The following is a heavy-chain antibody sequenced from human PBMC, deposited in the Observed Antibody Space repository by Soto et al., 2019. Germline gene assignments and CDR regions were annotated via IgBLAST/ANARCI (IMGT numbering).Heavy chain of an antibody. D-gene: IGHD2-15*01. CDR1: GGSMSSCY. Sequence: SETLSLTCTVSGGSMSSCYWTWLRKSPGRGLEWIGYISYSGSTYYNPALKSRVTISADTSKNQFSLRMNSMIAADTAVYYCARADPDASVGYWGQGTLVTVSS. CDR3: ARADPDASVGY. V-gene: IGHV4-59*01. J-gene: IGHJ4*02. CDR2: ISYSGST.